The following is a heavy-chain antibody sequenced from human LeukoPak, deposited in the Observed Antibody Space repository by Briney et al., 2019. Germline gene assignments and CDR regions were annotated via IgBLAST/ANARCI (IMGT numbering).Heavy chain of an antibody. CDR3: ARDEYSYGLRGYDAFDI. CDR2: IYYSGST. Sequence: SSETLSLTCTVSGGSISSGGYYWSWIRQHPGKGLEWIGYIYYSGSTYYNPSLKSRVTISVDTSKNQFSLKLSSVTAADTAVYYCARDEYSYGLRGYDAFDIWGQGTMVTVSS. D-gene: IGHD5-18*01. V-gene: IGHV4-31*03. J-gene: IGHJ3*02. CDR1: GGSISSGGYY.